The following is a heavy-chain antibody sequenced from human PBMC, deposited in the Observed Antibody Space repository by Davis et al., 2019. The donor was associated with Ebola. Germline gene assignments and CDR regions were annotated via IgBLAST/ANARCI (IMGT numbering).Heavy chain of an antibody. CDR3: ASQVILTNDY. V-gene: IGHV3-73*01. D-gene: IGHD3-9*01. CDR1: GFTFSGSA. J-gene: IGHJ4*02. CDR2: IRSKANSYAT. Sequence: GESLKISCAASGFTFSGSAMHWVRQASGKGLEWVGRIRSKANSYATAYAASVKGRFTISRDDSKNTAYLQMNSLRDEDTAVYYCASQVILTNDYWGQGTLVTVSS.